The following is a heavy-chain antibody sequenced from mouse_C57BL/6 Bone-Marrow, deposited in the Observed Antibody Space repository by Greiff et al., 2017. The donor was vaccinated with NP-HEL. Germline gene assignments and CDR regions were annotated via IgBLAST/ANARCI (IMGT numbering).Heavy chain of an antibody. J-gene: IGHJ1*03. CDR2: ISGGGGNT. D-gene: IGHD1-1*01. V-gene: IGHV5-9*01. Sequence: EVKLVESGGGLVKPGGSLKLSCAASGFTFSSYTMSWVRQTPEKRLAWVATISGGGGNTYYPDSVTGRFHISRDTAKNTLYLQMSSLRSEDTALYYCARQGYYGSSYVYFDVWGTGTTVTVSS. CDR1: GFTFSSYT. CDR3: ARQGYYGSSYVYFDV.